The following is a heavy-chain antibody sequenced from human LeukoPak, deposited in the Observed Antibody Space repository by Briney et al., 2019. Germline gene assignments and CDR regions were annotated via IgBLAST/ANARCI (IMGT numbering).Heavy chain of an antibody. J-gene: IGHJ5*02. Sequence: SETLSLTCTVSGGSISSSNYYWGWIRQPPGKGLEWTGSIYYSGSTYYNPSLKSRVTISVDTSKNQFSLKVRSVTAADTAVYYCGRQWLRLTNWFDPWGQGTLVTVSS. D-gene: IGHD5-12*01. CDR3: GRQWLRLTNWFDP. CDR2: IYYSGST. V-gene: IGHV4-39*01. CDR1: GGSISSSNYY.